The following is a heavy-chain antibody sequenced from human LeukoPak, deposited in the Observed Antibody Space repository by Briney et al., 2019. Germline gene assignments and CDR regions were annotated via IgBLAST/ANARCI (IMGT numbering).Heavy chain of an antibody. CDR3: AKDGSTNYYGSGSPYYYYYYMDV. Sequence: GGSLRLSCAASGFTFSDYYMSWIRQAPGKGLEWVSYISSSGSTIYYADSVKGRFTISRDNAKNSLYLQMNSLRAEDTALYYCAKDGSTNYYGSGSPYYYYYYMDVWGKGTTVTISS. V-gene: IGHV3-11*01. CDR2: ISSSGSTI. D-gene: IGHD3-10*01. CDR1: GFTFSDYY. J-gene: IGHJ6*03.